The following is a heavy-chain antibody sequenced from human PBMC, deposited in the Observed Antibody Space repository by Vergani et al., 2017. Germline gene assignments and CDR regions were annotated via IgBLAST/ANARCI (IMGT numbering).Heavy chain of an antibody. V-gene: IGHV3-33*03. D-gene: IGHD4-17*01. J-gene: IGHJ3*02. CDR2: IWYDGSNK. CDR1: GFTFSSYG. Sequence: QVQLVESGGGVVQPGRSLRLSCAASGFTFSSYGMHWVRQAPGKGLEWVAVIWYDGSNKYYADSVKGRFTISRDNAKNSLYLQMNSLRAEDTALYYCAKESATVTTGDAFDIWGQGTMVTVSS. CDR3: AKESATVTTGDAFDI.